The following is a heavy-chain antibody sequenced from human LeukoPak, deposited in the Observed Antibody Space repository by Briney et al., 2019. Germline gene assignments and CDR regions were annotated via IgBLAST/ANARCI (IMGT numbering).Heavy chain of an antibody. V-gene: IGHV4-31*03. D-gene: IGHD3-22*01. CDR3: ARLSSSGDAAWLDY. J-gene: IGHJ4*02. CDR1: GGFISIGRYY. Sequence: SETLSLTCNVSGGFISIGRYYWGWIRQHPGKGLECIGYIYHSGSTYYNPSLKSRFTTSLDTSKNQFSLKLSSVTAADTAVYYCARLSSSGDAAWLDYWGQGTLVTVSS. CDR2: IYHSGST.